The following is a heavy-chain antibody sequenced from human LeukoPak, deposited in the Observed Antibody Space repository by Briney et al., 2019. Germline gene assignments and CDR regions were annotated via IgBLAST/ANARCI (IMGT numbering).Heavy chain of an antibody. J-gene: IGHJ6*02. Sequence: GGSLRLSCAASGFTFSSYAMSWVRQAPGKGLEWVSAISGSGGSTYYADSVKGRFTISRDNSKNTLYLQMNSLRAEDTAVYYCARLVVPAAMLGYGMDVRGQGTTVTDSS. CDR1: GFTFSSYA. V-gene: IGHV3-23*01. CDR3: ARLVVPAAMLGYGMDV. CDR2: ISGSGGST. D-gene: IGHD2-2*01.